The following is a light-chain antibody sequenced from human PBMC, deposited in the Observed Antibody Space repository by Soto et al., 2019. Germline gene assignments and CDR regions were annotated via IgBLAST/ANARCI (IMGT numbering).Light chain of an antibody. CDR2: DAS. CDR3: QQYGSSAPIT. J-gene: IGKJ5*01. Sequence: EIALTHSPATLSFSPGEIATLSCRASQSVSSYLAWYQQKPGQAPRLLIYDASNRATGIPARFSGSGSGTDFSLTISRLEPEDFAVYYCQQYGSSAPITFGQGTRLEIK. CDR1: QSVSSY. V-gene: IGKV3-20*01.